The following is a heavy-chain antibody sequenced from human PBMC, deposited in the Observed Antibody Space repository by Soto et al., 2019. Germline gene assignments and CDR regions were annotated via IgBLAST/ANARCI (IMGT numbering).Heavy chain of an antibody. CDR1: GGSFSNYT. CDR3: AKIAAKGVVNWFDP. J-gene: IGHJ5*02. Sequence: GASVNVSCKASGGSFSNYTISWVRQAPGQGLEWMGGIIAIFRTANYAQKFQGRVTITTDESTSTAYMELRSLRSDDTAVYYCAKIAAKGVVNWFDPWGQGTLVTVSS. V-gene: IGHV1-69*05. CDR2: IIAIFRTA. D-gene: IGHD2-15*01.